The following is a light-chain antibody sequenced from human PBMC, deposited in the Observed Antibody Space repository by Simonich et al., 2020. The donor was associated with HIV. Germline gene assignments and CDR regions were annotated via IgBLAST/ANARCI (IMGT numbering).Light chain of an antibody. Sequence: DIVMTQSPDSLAVSLGERATINCKSSQSLLYSSNNKNYLAWYQKKPGQPPKLLIYWASTRKSGVPDRLSGSGSGTYFSLTISTLQAEDVAVYYCQQYYSTPWTFGQGTKVEIK. CDR2: WAS. CDR3: QQYYSTPWT. V-gene: IGKV4-1*01. CDR1: QSLLYSSNNKNY. J-gene: IGKJ1*01.